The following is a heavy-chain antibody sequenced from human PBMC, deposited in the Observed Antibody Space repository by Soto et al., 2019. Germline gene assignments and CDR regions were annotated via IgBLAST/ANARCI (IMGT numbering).Heavy chain of an antibody. D-gene: IGHD3-16*01. Sequence: EVQLLESGGGLVQPGGSLRLSCAASGFIFSSYAMSWVRQAPGKGLEWVSAISGSGGSTYYADSVKGRFTISRDNSKNTLYLQMNSLRAEDTAVYYCAKDPKLGRRGYWFDPWGQGTLVTVSS. V-gene: IGHV3-23*01. CDR2: ISGSGGST. CDR1: GFIFSSYA. CDR3: AKDPKLGRRGYWFDP. J-gene: IGHJ5*02.